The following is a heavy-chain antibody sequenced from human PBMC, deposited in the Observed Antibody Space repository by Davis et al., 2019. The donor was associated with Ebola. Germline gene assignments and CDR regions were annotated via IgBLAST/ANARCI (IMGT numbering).Heavy chain of an antibody. D-gene: IGHD1-7*01. J-gene: IGHJ4*02. CDR2: IYYSGST. CDR3: ARTSRTGTHFEY. Sequence: MPSETLSLTCTVSGGSISSSSYYWGWIRQPPGKGLEWIGSIYYSGSTYYNPSLKSRVTISVDTSKNQFSVKLSSVTAADTAVYYCARTSRTGTHFEYWGQGTLVTVSS. V-gene: IGHV4-39*07. CDR1: GGSISSSSYY.